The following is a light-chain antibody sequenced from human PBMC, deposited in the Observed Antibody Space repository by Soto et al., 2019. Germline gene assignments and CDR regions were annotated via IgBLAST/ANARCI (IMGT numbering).Light chain of an antibody. V-gene: IGKV4-1*01. Sequence: DIVMTQSPDSLAVSLGERATINCKSSQSVLYSSNNKNYLAWYQQKPGQPPKLLIYWASTRESGVPDRFSGSGSGTDFTLTISSPQAEDVAVYYCQQYYSTLIFTFGPGTKVDIK. J-gene: IGKJ3*01. CDR3: QQYYSTLIFT. CDR1: QSVLYSSNNKNY. CDR2: WAS.